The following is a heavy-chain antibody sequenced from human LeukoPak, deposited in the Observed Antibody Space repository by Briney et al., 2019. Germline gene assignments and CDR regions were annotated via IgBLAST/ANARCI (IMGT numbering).Heavy chain of an antibody. CDR3: ARVYAGHAGFFDY. D-gene: IGHD1-14*01. CDR2: IKQDGSEK. Sequence: GGSLRLSCAASGFTFRGCWMSWVRQAPGKGLEWVANIKQDGSEKYYMDSVKDRFTISRDNAKNSLYLQMNSLRAEDTAAYYCARVYAGHAGFFDYWGQGTLVTVSS. CDR1: GFTFRGCW. J-gene: IGHJ4*02. V-gene: IGHV3-7*01.